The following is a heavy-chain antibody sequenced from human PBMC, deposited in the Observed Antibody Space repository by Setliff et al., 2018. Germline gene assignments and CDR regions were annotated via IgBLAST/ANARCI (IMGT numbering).Heavy chain of an antibody. CDR3: ARWLRWSFDY. CDR1: GFTFNSFW. D-gene: IGHD4-17*01. CDR2: IKRDGSDK. V-gene: IGHV3-7*03. Sequence: PGGSLRLSCAASGFTFNSFWMGWVRQAPGKGLEWVANIKRDGSDKYYVDSAKGRFTISRDNARNSLYLQMDSLRADDTAVYCCARWLRWSFDYWGQGTLVTVSS. J-gene: IGHJ4*02.